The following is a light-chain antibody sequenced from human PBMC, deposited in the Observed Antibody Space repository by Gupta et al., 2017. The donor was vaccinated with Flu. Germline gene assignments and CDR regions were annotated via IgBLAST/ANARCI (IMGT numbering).Light chain of an antibody. J-gene: IGLJ2*01. Sequence: QSALNQPRSVSGSPAQSVSLSCTGTSCDVCRSDHVSWHQQIPGKAPTIIIYDVFKRPSGLPDRFSGTKSGNAASMTIAGLQAEDEADYSSCAYGSSHSVVFGGGTKVTVL. CDR2: DVF. V-gene: IGLV2-11*01. CDR1: SCDVCRSDH. CDR3: CAYGSSHSVV.